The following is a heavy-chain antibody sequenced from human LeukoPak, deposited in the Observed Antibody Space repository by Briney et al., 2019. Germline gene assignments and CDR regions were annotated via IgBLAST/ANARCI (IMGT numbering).Heavy chain of an antibody. Sequence: ASVKVSCKASGYTFTSYYMRWVRQAPGQGLEWMGIINPSGGSTSYAQKFQGRVTMTRDMSTSTVYMELSSLRSEDTAVYYCARAADGGNYFDYWGQGTLVTVSS. CDR2: INPSGGST. CDR3: ARAADGGNYFDY. J-gene: IGHJ4*02. D-gene: IGHD4-23*01. V-gene: IGHV1-46*01. CDR1: GYTFTSYY.